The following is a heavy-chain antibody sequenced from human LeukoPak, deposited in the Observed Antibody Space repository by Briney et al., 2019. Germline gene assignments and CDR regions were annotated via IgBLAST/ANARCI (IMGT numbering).Heavy chain of an antibody. CDR2: INQDGSEE. CDR3: VRDGGVSGYDLLDY. D-gene: IGHD5-12*01. CDR1: GFTFSNYW. Sequence: GGSLRLSCAASGFTFSNYWMAWVRQAPGKGLEWVAHINQDGSEEHYMDSVKARFTFSRDNAKNSLSLQMNSLRAEDTAVYYCVRDGGVSGYDLLDYWGQRTLVTVSS. J-gene: IGHJ4*02. V-gene: IGHV3-7*01.